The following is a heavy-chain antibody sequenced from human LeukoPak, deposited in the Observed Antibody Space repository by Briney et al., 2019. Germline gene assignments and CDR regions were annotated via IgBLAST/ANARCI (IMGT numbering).Heavy chain of an antibody. J-gene: IGHJ3*02. CDR3: ESDRGDASLI. Sequence: GGSLSLSCAASGDSDNRNYMSWVRQAPGKGLEWVSVIYYGDTTYYADSVKGRFTISRDNSNNAVNLQMNNLRAEDTAVYYCESDRGDASLIWRQGTMVTVSS. D-gene: IGHD3-10*01. CDR1: GDSDNRNY. CDR2: IYYGDTT. V-gene: IGHV3-66*01.